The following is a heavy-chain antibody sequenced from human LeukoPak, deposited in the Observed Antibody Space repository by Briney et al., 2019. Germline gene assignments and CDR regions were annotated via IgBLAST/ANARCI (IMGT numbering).Heavy chain of an antibody. D-gene: IGHD3-10*01. Sequence: GESLKISCKGSGYSFTSYWIGWVRQLPGNGLEWMGIIYPSDSDTRYSPSFQGQVTISADKSINTVYLHWNCLKASDTAMYYCASFHISGKSYNGLHYWGQGTLVTVSS. CDR1: GYSFTSYW. J-gene: IGHJ4*02. CDR2: IYPSDSDT. CDR3: ASFHISGKSYNGLHY. V-gene: IGHV5-51*01.